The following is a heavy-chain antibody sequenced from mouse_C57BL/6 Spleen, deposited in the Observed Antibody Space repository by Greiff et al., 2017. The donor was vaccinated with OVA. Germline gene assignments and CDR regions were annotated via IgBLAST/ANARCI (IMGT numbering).Heavy chain of an antibody. CDR3: ARRDYGSSYWYFDV. J-gene: IGHJ1*03. CDR2: IYPGDGDT. Sequence: VQLQQSGAELVKPGASVKISCKASGYAFSSYWMNWVKQRPGKGLEWIGQIYPGDGDTNSNGKFKGKATLTADKSSSTAYMQLSSLTSEDSAVYFCARRDYGSSYWYFDVWGTGTTVTVSS. CDR1: GYAFSSYW. V-gene: IGHV1-80*01. D-gene: IGHD1-1*01.